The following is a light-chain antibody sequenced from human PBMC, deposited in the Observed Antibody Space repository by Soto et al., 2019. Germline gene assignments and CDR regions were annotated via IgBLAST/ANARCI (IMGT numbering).Light chain of an antibody. Sequence: IVLTHSPATLSLSPGERATLSCRASQSLTNSFIAWYQQRPGQAPRLLIYDTSSRASGIPDRFSGSGSGTDFTLTISRLETEDFAVFYCQQYGTSEIIFGQGTRLEIK. CDR2: DTS. CDR3: QQYGTSEII. V-gene: IGKV3-20*01. CDR1: QSLTNSF. J-gene: IGKJ5*01.